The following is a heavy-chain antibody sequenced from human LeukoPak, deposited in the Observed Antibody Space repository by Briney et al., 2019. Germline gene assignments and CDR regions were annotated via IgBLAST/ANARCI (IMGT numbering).Heavy chain of an antibody. V-gene: IGHV3-74*01. D-gene: IGHD2-21*01. CDR1: GFPFNDYW. CDR2: INSDGSST. CDR3: ARAGLDY. J-gene: IGHJ4*02. Sequence: GGSLRLSCAASGFPFNDYWMHWVRQAPGKGLVWVSRINSDGSSTSHAASVKGRFTISRDNAKNALYLQMNSLRAESSAVYYCARAGLDYWGQGTLVTVSS.